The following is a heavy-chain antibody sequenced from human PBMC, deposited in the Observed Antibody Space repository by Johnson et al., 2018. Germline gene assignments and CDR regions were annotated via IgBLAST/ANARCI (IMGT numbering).Heavy chain of an antibody. CDR3: ARERTRFDAFDI. CDR2: ISYDGSNK. Sequence: VQLVESGGGVVQPGRSLRLSCAASGFTFSSSGMHWVRQAPGKGLAWVAVISYDGSNKYFADSVKGRFTISRVNSKNTLSLQMNSLSAEDTAVYSCARERTRFDAFDIWGQGTMVTVSS. CDR1: GFTFSSSG. V-gene: IGHV3-30*03. J-gene: IGHJ3*02.